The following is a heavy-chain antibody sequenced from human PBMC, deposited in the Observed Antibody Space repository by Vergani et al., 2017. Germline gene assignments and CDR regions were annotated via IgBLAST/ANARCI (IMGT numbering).Heavy chain of an antibody. CDR2: IYNSGNG. V-gene: IGHV4-39*01. Sequence: QMQLQESGPGLVKASGTLSLTCTVSGDSIISRSYYWGWICQPPGKGLEWIGSIYNSGNGDSSSSLKSRVTISADTSKNQFSLRLTSVTAADTAVYYCARGKYYSDSTSHFRGRYFDVWGRGTLVTVPS. CDR3: ARGKYYSDSTSHFRGRYFDV. D-gene: IGHD3-16*01. CDR1: GDSIISRSYY. J-gene: IGHJ2*01.